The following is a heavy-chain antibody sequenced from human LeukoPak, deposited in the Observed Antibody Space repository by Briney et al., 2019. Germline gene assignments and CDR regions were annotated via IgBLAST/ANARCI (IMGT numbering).Heavy chain of an antibody. D-gene: IGHD3-22*01. Sequence: QPGGSLRLSCAASGFTFSSYAMSWVRQAPGKGLEWVSGISGSGGSTYYTDSVKGRFTIPRDNSKNTLYLLMNSLRAEDTAVYYCANDYQRVVALTWSYWGQGTLVTVSS. CDR2: ISGSGGST. CDR1: GFTFSSYA. CDR3: ANDYQRVVALTWSY. V-gene: IGHV3-23*01. J-gene: IGHJ4*02.